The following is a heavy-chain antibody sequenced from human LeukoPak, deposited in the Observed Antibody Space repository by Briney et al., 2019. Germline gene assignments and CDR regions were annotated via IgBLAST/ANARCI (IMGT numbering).Heavy chain of an antibody. D-gene: IGHD6-13*01. V-gene: IGHV3-33*01. Sequence: PGRSLRLSCAASGFTFSSYGIHWVRQAPGKGLEWVAVIWYDRSNKYYADSVKGRFTISRDNSKNTLYLQMNSLRAEDTAVYYCARGQQQLSSWGQGTLVTVSS. CDR1: GFTFSSYG. J-gene: IGHJ4*02. CDR3: ARGQQQLSS. CDR2: IWYDRSNK.